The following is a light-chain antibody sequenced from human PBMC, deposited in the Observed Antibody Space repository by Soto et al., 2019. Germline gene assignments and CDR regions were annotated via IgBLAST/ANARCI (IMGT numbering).Light chain of an antibody. J-gene: IGLJ1*01. CDR3: SSYTSSSTFV. Sequence: SVLTQPPSVSGSPGQSVTISCTGTSSDVGSYNRVSWYQQPPGTAPKLMIYEVSNRPSGVPDRFSGSKSGNTASLTISGLQAEDEADYYCSSYTSSSTFVFRTGTKVTVL. CDR2: EVS. CDR1: SSDVGSYNR. V-gene: IGLV2-18*02.